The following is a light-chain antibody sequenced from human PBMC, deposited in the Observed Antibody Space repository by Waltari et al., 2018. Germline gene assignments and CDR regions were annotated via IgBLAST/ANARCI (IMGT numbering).Light chain of an antibody. CDR2: GAS. Sequence: EIVLTQSPGTLSLPPGERATLSCRASQTVRTTYLAWYQQKPGQAPTLPIYGASSRATGIPDRFSGSGSGTDFSLTISSLEPEDFAVYYGQQYDISPRTFGGGTRVEIK. CDR3: QQYDISPRT. J-gene: IGKJ4*02. CDR1: QTVRTTY. V-gene: IGKV3-20*01.